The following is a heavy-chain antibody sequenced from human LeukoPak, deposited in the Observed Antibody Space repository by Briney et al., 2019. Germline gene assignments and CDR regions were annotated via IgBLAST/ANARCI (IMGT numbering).Heavy chain of an antibody. J-gene: IGHJ4*02. CDR3: ARHAYYSDSSGYYYDSSGYYYYFDY. V-gene: IGHV4-39*01. D-gene: IGHD3-22*01. Sequence: SETLSLTCTVSGGSISSSRYSWGWIRQPPGKGLEWIGTIYYSGSTYYNPSLKSRVTISVDTSKHQFSLRLSSVTAADTAVYYCARHAYYSDSSGYYYDSSGYYYYFDYWGQGTLVTVSS. CDR1: GGSISSSRYS. CDR2: IYYSGST.